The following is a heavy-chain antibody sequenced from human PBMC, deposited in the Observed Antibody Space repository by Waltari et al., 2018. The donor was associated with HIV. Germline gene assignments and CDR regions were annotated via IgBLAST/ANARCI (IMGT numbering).Heavy chain of an antibody. D-gene: IGHD2-21*02. CDR2: IYHSGST. Sequence: QLQLQESGSGLVKPSQTLSLTCAVSGGSISSGGYSWSWIRQPPGKGLEWIGYIYHSGSTYYNPSLKSRVTISVDRSKNQFSRKLSSVTAADTAVYYCARGFPQDYGGNYYFDYWGQGTLVTVSS. J-gene: IGHJ4*02. CDR1: GGSISSGGYS. CDR3: ARGFPQDYGGNYYFDY. V-gene: IGHV4-30-2*01.